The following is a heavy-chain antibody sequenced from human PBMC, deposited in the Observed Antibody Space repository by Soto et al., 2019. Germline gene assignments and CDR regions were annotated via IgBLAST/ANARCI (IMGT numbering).Heavy chain of an antibody. CDR1: GFTFSSYA. CDR2: FSGSGDST. D-gene: IGHD3-16*02. V-gene: IGHV3-23*01. CDR3: AKDITFGGVIAEYGMDV. Sequence: EVQLLESGGGLVQPGGSLRLSCAASGFTFSSYAMSWVRQAPGKGLEWVSGFSGSGDSTYNADSVKGRFTISRDNSKNTLDLQMNSLRAEDTAVYYCAKDITFGGVIAEYGMDVWGQGTTVTVSS. J-gene: IGHJ6*02.